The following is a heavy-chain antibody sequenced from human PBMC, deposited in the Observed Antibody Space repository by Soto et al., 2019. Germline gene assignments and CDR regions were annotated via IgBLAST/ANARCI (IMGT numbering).Heavy chain of an antibody. Sequence: EVQLVESGGGLVQPGGSLRLSCAASGFTVSSNYMSWVRQAPGKGLEWVSVIYSGGSTYYADSVKGRFTISRDNSKNTLYIQMNGLRAEDTAVYYCARAGYSYGTGAFDIWGQGTMVTVSS. J-gene: IGHJ3*02. CDR3: ARAGYSYGTGAFDI. CDR2: IYSGGST. CDR1: GFTVSSNY. V-gene: IGHV3-66*01. D-gene: IGHD5-18*01.